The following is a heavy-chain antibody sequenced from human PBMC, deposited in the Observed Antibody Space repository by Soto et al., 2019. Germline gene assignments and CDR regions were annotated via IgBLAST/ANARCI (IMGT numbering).Heavy chain of an antibody. D-gene: IGHD2-2*01. CDR1: GGSVSSGSYY. Sequence: PSETLSLTCTVSGGSVSSGSYYWSWIRQPPGKGLEWIGYIYYSGSTNYNPSLKSRVTISVDTSKNQFSLKLSSVTAADTAVYYCARIIVVVPAATLLFDLWGQGTRVTVSS. V-gene: IGHV4-61*01. J-gene: IGHJ5*02. CDR2: IYYSGST. CDR3: ARIIVVVPAATLLFDL.